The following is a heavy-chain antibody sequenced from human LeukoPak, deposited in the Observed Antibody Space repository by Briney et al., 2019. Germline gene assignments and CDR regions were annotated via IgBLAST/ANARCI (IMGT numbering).Heavy chain of an antibody. CDR2: ISGSGGNT. Sequence: AGSLTLSCAASAFTFSSFAMRWDRQAPGKGLEWVSAISGSGGNTYYADSGKGRFTISTDNSKNTPYLQRDSPRTTDTAVSIRAKSLFPSAYCGGDCYGYYYGMDVWGQGTTVTVSS. J-gene: IGHJ6*02. V-gene: IGHV3-23*01. CDR3: AKSLFPSAYCGGDCYGYYYGMDV. CDR1: AFTFSSFA. D-gene: IGHD2-21*02.